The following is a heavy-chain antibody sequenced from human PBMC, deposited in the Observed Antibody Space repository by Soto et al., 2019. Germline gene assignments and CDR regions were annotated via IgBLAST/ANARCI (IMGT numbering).Heavy chain of an antibody. CDR1: GFSLSTSGVG. V-gene: IGHV2-5*02. CDR3: AHRKLLLIAAAGDAFDI. CDR2: IYWDDDK. D-gene: IGHD6-13*01. J-gene: IGHJ3*02. Sequence: QITLKESGPTLVKPTQTLTLTCTFSGFSLSTSGVGVGWIRQPPGKALEWLALIYWDDDKRYSPSLKSRLTITKDTSKNQVVLTMTNMDPVDTATYYCAHRKLLLIAAAGDAFDIWGQGTMVTVSS.